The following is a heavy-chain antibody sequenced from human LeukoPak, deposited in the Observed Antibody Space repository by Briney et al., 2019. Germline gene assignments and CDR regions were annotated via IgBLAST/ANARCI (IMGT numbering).Heavy chain of an antibody. CDR1: GFTFSSYS. CDR2: ISSSSSYI. D-gene: IGHD2/OR15-2a*01. V-gene: IGHV3-21*01. Sequence: GGSLRLSCAASGFTFSSYSMNWVRQAPGKGLEWVSSISSSSSYIYYADSVKGRFTISRDNAKNSLHLQMNSLGAEDTAVYYCVRDIGMGPDAFDIWGQGTMVTVSS. CDR3: VRDIGMGPDAFDI. J-gene: IGHJ3*02.